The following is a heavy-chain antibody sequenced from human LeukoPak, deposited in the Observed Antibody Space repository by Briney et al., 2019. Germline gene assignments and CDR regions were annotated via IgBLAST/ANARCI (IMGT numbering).Heavy chain of an antibody. CDR1: GFTFSSYG. CDR3: AKDSYYDILTGYNDAFDI. D-gene: IGHD3-9*01. Sequence: PGGSLRLSCAASGFTFSSYGMHWVRQAPGKGLEWVAFIWYDGSNKYYADSVKGRFTISRDNSKNTLYLQMNSLRAEDTAVYYCAKDSYYDILTGYNDAFDIWGQGTMVTVSS. V-gene: IGHV3-30*02. J-gene: IGHJ3*02. CDR2: IWYDGSNK.